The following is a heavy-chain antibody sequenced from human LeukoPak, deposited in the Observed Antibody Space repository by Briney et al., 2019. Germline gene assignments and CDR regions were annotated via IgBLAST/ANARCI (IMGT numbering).Heavy chain of an antibody. D-gene: IGHD6-13*01. CDR2: INSDGRST. J-gene: IGHJ6*03. Sequence: GGSLRFFCAASGLTVSSYWVHWLRQAPGKGLVWVSRINSDGRSTSYADSVEGRFIISGENAKNTLYLQMNSLRAEDTAVYYCARDDSSSSWYYYYYMDVWGKGTTVTESS. CDR1: GLTVSSYW. CDR3: ARDDSSSSWYYYYYMDV. V-gene: IGHV3-74*01.